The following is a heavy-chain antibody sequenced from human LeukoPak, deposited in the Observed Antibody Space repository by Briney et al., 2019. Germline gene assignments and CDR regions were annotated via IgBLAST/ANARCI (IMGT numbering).Heavy chain of an antibody. Sequence: PSGTLSLTCAVSGGSISSSNWWSWVRQPPGKGLEGIGEIYHSGSTNYNPSLKSRVTISVDKSKNQFSLKLSSVTAADTAVYYCAREPGITMVRGVIPRQDYWYFDLWGRGTLVTVSS. CDR1: GGSISSSNW. D-gene: IGHD3-10*01. CDR3: AREPGITMVRGVIPRQDYWYFDL. J-gene: IGHJ2*01. CDR2: IYHSGST. V-gene: IGHV4-4*02.